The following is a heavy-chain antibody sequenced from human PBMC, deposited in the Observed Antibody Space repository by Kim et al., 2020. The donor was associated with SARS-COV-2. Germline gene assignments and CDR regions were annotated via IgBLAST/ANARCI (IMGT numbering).Heavy chain of an antibody. CDR1: GYTFTNSA. CDR3: ATVGHYSNGMDV. CDR2: INAESGNT. Sequence: ASVKVSCKVSGYTFTNSAVHWVRQAPGQRLEWMGWINAESGNTRYSQKFQGRVTISRDTSASTAYMELSSLRSEDTSVYYCATVGHYSNGMDVWGQGTTVTVSS. D-gene: IGHD3-10*01. J-gene: IGHJ6*02. V-gene: IGHV1-3*01.